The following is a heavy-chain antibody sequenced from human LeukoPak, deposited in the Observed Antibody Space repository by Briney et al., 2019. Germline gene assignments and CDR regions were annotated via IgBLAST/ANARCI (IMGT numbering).Heavy chain of an antibody. V-gene: IGHV1-2*02. CDR3: VTGVGRLPMREGHY. CDR1: GYTFTGHY. Sequence: ASVKVSCKASGYTFTGHYMHWVRQAPGQGLEWMGWIDPNSGGTDYAQNFQGRVTMTRDTSISTAYVELRRLRSDDTAVYWCVTGVGRLPMREGHYWGQGTLVTVSS. J-gene: IGHJ4*02. D-gene: IGHD6-25*01. CDR2: IDPNSGGT.